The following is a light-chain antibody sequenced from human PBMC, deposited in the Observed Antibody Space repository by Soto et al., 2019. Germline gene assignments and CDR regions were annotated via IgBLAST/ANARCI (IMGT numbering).Light chain of an antibody. CDR1: QSISSY. J-gene: IGKJ1*01. Sequence: DIQMTQAPSSLAASVGDRVTITCRASQSISSYLNWYQQKPGKAPKLLIYAASSLQSGVPSRFSGSGSGTDFTLTISSLQPEDFATYYCQKSYSTPRKFGQGTKGDI. V-gene: IGKV1-39*01. CDR3: QKSYSTPRK. CDR2: AAS.